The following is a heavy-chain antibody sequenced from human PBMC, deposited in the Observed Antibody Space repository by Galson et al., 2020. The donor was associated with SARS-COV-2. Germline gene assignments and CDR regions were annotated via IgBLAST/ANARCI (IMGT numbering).Heavy chain of an antibody. V-gene: IGHV3-23*01. D-gene: IGHD7-27*01. CDR3: AKTGLGIGGGWFDP. Sequence: GGSLRLSCAASGFTFSSYAMSWVRQAPGKGLEWVSAISGSGGSTYYAVSVKGRFTISRDNSKNTLYLQMNSLRAEDTAVYYCAKTGLGIGGGWFDPWGQGTLVTVSS. CDR2: ISGSGGST. J-gene: IGHJ5*02. CDR1: GFTFSSYA.